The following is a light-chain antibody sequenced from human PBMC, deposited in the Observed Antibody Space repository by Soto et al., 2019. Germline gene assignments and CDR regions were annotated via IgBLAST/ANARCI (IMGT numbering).Light chain of an antibody. CDR2: EGS. Sequence: QSALPQPASVSGSPGQSITISCTGTSSDVGSYNLVSWYQQHPGKDPKLMIYEGSKRPSGVSNRFSGSKSGNTASLIISGLQAEDEAEYYCCSYAGSTTDVCGPGTKVPVL. CDR1: SSDVGSYNL. J-gene: IGLJ1*01. CDR3: CSYAGSTTDV. V-gene: IGLV2-23*01.